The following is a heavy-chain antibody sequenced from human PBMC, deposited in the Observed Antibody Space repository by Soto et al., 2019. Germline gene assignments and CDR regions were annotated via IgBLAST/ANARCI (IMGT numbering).Heavy chain of an antibody. CDR2: INHSGST. D-gene: IGHD6-6*01. CDR1: GGSFSGYY. V-gene: IGHV4-34*01. J-gene: IGHJ4*02. CDR3: ARGMSIAARPFGF. Sequence: QVQLQQWGAGLLKPSETLSLTCAVYGGSFSGYYWSWIRQPPGKGLEWIGEINHSGSTNYNPSLKSRVTISVDTSRSQFSLKLSSVTAADTAVYYCARGMSIAARPFGFWGQGTLVTVSS.